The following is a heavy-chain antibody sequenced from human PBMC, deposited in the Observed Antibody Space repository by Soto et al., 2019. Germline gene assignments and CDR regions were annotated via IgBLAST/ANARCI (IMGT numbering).Heavy chain of an antibody. CDR1: GFTFSSYW. Sequence: EVQLVESGGGLVQPGGSLRLSCAASGFTFSSYWMSWVRQAPGKGLEWVANIKQDGSEKYYVDSVQGRFTISRDNDKNSLYLQMNSLRAEDTAVYYCARVFPTQLLFYYYYYGMDVWGQGTTVTVSS. V-gene: IGHV3-7*05. D-gene: IGHD2-2*01. CDR3: ARVFPTQLLFYYYYYGMDV. CDR2: IKQDGSEK. J-gene: IGHJ6*02.